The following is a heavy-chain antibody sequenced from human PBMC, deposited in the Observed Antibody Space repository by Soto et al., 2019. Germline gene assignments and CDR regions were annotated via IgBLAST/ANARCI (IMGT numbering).Heavy chain of an antibody. CDR1: GSSDSSGSYY. CDR3: ARDPVLRYFDWSPLYGMDV. J-gene: IGHJ6*02. V-gene: IGHV4-61*01. CDR2: IYYSGST. Sequence: SETLSLTCTVSGSSDSSGSYYWSWIRQPPGKGLEWIGYIYYSGSTNYNPSLKSRVTISVDTSKNQFSLKLSSVTAADTAVYYCARDPVLRYFDWSPLYGMDVWGQGTRVTVSS. D-gene: IGHD3-9*01.